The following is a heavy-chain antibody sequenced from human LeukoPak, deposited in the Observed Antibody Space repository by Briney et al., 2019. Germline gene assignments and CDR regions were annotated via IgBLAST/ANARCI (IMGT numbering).Heavy chain of an antibody. V-gene: IGHV4-31*03. CDR3: ARARGCSGGSCYSPYYYYGMDV. J-gene: IGHJ6*02. Sequence: PSETLSLTCTVSGGSISSGGDYWSWIRQHPGKGLEWIGYIYYSGSTYYNPSLKSRVTISVDTSKNQFSLKLSSVTAADTAVYYCARARGCSGGSCYSPYYYYGMDVWGRGTTVTVSS. CDR1: GGSISSGGDY. D-gene: IGHD2-15*01. CDR2: IYYSGST.